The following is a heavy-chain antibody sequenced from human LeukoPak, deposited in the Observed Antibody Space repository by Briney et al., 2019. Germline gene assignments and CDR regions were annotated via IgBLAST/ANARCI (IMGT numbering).Heavy chain of an antibody. J-gene: IGHJ5*02. V-gene: IGHV4-34*01. CDR1: GGSFSVYY. CDR2: INHSGST. D-gene: IGHD3-10*01. Sequence: PSETLSLTCAVYGGSFSVYYWSWIRQPPGKGLEWIGEINHSGSTNYNPSLKGRVTISVDTSKHQFSLKLSSVTAADTAVSYCARRGGMVRAPNWFDPWGQGTLVTVSS. CDR3: ARRGGMVRAPNWFDP.